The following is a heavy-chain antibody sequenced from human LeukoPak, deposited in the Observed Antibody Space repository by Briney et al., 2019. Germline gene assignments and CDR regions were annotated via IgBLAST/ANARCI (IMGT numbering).Heavy chain of an antibody. V-gene: IGHV3-7*01. J-gene: IGHJ4*02. CDR1: GFTFSSYW. D-gene: IGHD3-10*01. CDR3: ASVGEQELLPDY. Sequence: GGSLRLSCAASGFTFSSYWMSWVRQAPGKGLEWVANIKQDGSEEYYVDSVKGRFTISRDNARNTLHLQMNSLRGEDTAVYYCASVGEQELLPDYWGQGTLVTVSS. CDR2: IKQDGSEE.